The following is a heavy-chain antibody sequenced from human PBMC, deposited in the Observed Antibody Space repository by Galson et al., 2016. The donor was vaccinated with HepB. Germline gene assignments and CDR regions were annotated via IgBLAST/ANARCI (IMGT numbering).Heavy chain of an antibody. Sequence: SLRLSCAASGFTFSNCWMSWVRQAPGKGLEWVANIMLDGSEAYYVDSVKGRFTISRDNARNFLYLQMNSLGAEDTAVYYCARGREYRRLFYCDYWGQGTLVTVSS. CDR1: GFTFSNCW. D-gene: IGHD6-6*01. V-gene: IGHV3-7*01. CDR2: IMLDGSEA. CDR3: ARGREYRRLFYCDY. J-gene: IGHJ4*02.